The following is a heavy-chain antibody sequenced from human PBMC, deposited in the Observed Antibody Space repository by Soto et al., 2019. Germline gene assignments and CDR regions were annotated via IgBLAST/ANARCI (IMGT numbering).Heavy chain of an antibody. V-gene: IGHV1-18*04. Sequence: ASVKVSCKASGYTFTSYGISWLRQSPGQGLEWMGWISAYNGNTNYAQKLQGRVTMTTDTSTSTAYMELRGLRSDDTAVYYWARERFFEWLVSAYYYRMELWGQGTTVTVSS. CDR1: GYTFTSYG. D-gene: IGHD3-3*01. CDR2: ISAYNGNT. J-gene: IGHJ6*02. CDR3: ARERFFEWLVSAYYYRMEL.